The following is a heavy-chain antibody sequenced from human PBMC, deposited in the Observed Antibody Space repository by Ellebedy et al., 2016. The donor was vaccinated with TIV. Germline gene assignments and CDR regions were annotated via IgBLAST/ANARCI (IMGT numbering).Heavy chain of an antibody. V-gene: IGHV1-18*04. CDR2: VSGNSGNA. J-gene: IGHJ4*02. CDR3: ARYESRGYYPGY. D-gene: IGHD3-22*01. Sequence: AASVKVSCKASGYMFVNYYMHWVRHAPGQGLEWMGWVSGNSGNARYAQKFEGRVTFTADTSTTTAYMELRRLRSDDTAVYYCARYESRGYYPGYWGQGTLVTVSS. CDR1: GYMFVNYY.